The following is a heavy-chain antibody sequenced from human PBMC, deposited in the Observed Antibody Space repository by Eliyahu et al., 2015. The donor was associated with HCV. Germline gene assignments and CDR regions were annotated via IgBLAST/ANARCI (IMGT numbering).Heavy chain of an antibody. J-gene: IGHJ3*02. V-gene: IGHV3-11*06. CDR2: ISSSSSYT. D-gene: IGHD3-22*01. CDR1: GFTFSDXY. CDR3: ASRYYYDSSGQPTPSAFDI. Sequence: QVQLVESGGGLVKPGGSLRLSCXASGFTFSDXYXXWIRQAPGKGXXXVSYISSSSSYTNYADSVKGRFTISRDNAKNSLYLQMNSLRAEDTAVYYCASRYYYDSSGQPTPSAFDIWGQGTMVTVSS.